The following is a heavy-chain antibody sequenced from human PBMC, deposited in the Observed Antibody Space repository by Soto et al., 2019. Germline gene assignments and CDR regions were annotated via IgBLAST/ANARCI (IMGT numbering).Heavy chain of an antibody. J-gene: IGHJ3*02. CDR1: GGTFSSYT. D-gene: IGHD3-10*01. Sequence: QVQLVQSGAEVKKPGSSVKVSCKASGGTFSSYTISWVRQAPGQGLEWMGRIIPILGIANYAQKFQGRVTITADKSTSTAYMELSSLSSEDTAVYYCARHKITMVRGVRDDAFDIWGQGTMVTVSS. V-gene: IGHV1-69*02. CDR3: ARHKITMVRGVRDDAFDI. CDR2: IIPILGIA.